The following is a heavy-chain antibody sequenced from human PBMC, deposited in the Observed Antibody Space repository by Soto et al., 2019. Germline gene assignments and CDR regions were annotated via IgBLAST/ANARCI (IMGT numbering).Heavy chain of an antibody. CDR1: GFTFSSYA. J-gene: IGHJ4*02. CDR2: ISGSGGST. Sequence: PGGSLRLSCGASGFTFSSYAMSWVRQAPGKGLEWVSAISGSGGSTYYADSVKGRFTISRDNSKNTLYLQMNSLRAEDTAVYYCAKSTVTIFGVAQYYFDYWGQGTLVTVSS. D-gene: IGHD3-3*01. V-gene: IGHV3-23*01. CDR3: AKSTVTIFGVAQYYFDY.